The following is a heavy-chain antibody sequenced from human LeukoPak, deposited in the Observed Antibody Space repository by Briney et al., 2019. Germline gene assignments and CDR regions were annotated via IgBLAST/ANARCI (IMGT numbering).Heavy chain of an antibody. J-gene: IGHJ4*02. D-gene: IGHD1-26*01. CDR3: AKDLKLFGSYYGLDY. CDR1: GFTFSSYG. CDR2: ISYDGSNK. Sequence: GGSLRLSCAASGFTFSSYGMHWVRQAPGKGLEWVAVISYDGSNKYYADSVKGRFIISRDNSKNTLYLQMNSLRAEDTAVYYCAKDLKLFGSYYGLDYWGQGTLVTVSS. V-gene: IGHV3-30*18.